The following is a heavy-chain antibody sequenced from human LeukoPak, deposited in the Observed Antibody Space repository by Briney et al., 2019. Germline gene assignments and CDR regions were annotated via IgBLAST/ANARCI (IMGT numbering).Heavy chain of an antibody. Sequence: GASVKVSCKASGYTFTDYFMLWVRQAPGQGLEWMGWVNPNSGATNYAQKFQGRVTMTRDTSISTAYMELSRLRSDDTAVYYCARVSIVVVPAAIPFDYWGQGTLVTVSS. D-gene: IGHD2-2*01. CDR3: ARVSIVVVPAAIPFDY. J-gene: IGHJ4*02. CDR1: GYTFTDYF. V-gene: IGHV1-2*02. CDR2: VNPNSGAT.